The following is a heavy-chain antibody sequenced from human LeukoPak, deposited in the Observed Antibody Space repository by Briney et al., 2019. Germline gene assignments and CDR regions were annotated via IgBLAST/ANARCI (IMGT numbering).Heavy chain of an antibody. CDR2: INPSDGDT. V-gene: IGHV1-2*02. CDR1: GYTFTDYY. J-gene: IGHJ3*02. CDR3: ARDCSGADCYSGNAFDI. Sequence: ASVRVSCKTSGYTFTDYYMQWVRQAPGQGLEWMGWINPSDGDTKSARKFQGRVTMTRDTSISTAYLELSRLTSDDTAIYYCARDCSGADCYSGNAFDIWGQGTMVTVSS. D-gene: IGHD2-15*01.